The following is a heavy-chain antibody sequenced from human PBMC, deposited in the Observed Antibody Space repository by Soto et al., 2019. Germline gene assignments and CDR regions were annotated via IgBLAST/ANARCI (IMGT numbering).Heavy chain of an antibody. Sequence: SGPTLVNPTQTLTLTCPFSGFSLSTSGMCVSWIRQPPGKALEWLALIDWDDDKYYSTSLKTRLTISKDTSKNQVVLTMTNMDPVDTATYYCARIRGSGSFDYYYGMDVWGQGTTVTVSS. V-gene: IGHV2-70*01. CDR2: IDWDDDK. CDR3: ARIRGSGSFDYYYGMDV. J-gene: IGHJ6*02. D-gene: IGHD3-10*01. CDR1: GFSLSTSGMC.